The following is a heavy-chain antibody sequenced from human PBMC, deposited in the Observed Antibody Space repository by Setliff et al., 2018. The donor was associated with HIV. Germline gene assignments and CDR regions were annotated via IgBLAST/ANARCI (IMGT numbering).Heavy chain of an antibody. CDR1: GNFFSTDYY. J-gene: IGHJ4*02. CDR2: VYHSGSS. Sequence: PSETLSLTCTVSGNFFSTDYYWGWIRQSPGKGPEWIGEVYHSGSSNYNPSLRSRVTISVDTSKNQFSLMLGSMTAADTAVYYCARERLSRLGFDYWGQGTLVTVSS. CDR3: ARERLSRLGFDY. V-gene: IGHV4-38-2*02. D-gene: IGHD1-1*01.